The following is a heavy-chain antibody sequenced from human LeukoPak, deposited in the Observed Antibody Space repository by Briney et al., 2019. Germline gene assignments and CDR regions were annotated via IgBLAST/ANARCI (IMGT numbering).Heavy chain of an antibody. CDR1: GGSISCGGYS. D-gene: IGHD1-14*01. CDR2: IYHSGST. V-gene: IGHV4-30-2*01. CDR3: ARGYYRINFDY. Sequence: PSQTLSLTCAVSGGSISCGGYSWSWIRQPPGKGLEWIGYIYHSGSTYYNPSLKSRVTISVDRSKNQFSLKLSSVTAADTAVYYCARGYYRINFDYWGQGTLVTVSS. J-gene: IGHJ4*02.